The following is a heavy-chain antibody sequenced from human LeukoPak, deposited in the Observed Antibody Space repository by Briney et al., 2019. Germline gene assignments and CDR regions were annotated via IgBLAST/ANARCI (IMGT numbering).Heavy chain of an antibody. J-gene: IGHJ4*02. CDR2: ISYDGSNK. Sequence: GGSPRLSCAASGFTFSSYAMHWVRQAPGKGLEWVAVISYDGSNKYYADSVKGRFTISRDNSKNTLYLQMNSLRAEDTAVYYCARARRYYYGSGSYRYWGQGTLVTVSS. CDR3: ARARRYYYGSGSYRY. CDR1: GFTFSSYA. V-gene: IGHV3-30-3*01. D-gene: IGHD3-10*01.